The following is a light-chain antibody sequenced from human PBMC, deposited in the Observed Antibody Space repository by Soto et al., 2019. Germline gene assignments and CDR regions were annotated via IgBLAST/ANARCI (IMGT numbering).Light chain of an antibody. CDR1: SSDVGTYNL. CDR2: EVS. CDR3: CSYAGTTTIYV. Sequence: QSVLTQPASVSGCPGQSITISCTGTSSDVGTYNLVSWYQQHPGKAPKLMIYEVSKRPSGVSNRFSGSKSGNTASLTISGLQAEDEADYYCCSYAGTTTIYVFGIGTKVTVL. J-gene: IGLJ1*01. V-gene: IGLV2-23*02.